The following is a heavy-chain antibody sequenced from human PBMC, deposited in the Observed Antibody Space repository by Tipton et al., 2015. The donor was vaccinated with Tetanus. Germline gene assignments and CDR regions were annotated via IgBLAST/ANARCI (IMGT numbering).Heavy chain of an antibody. V-gene: IGHV4-34*01. CDR2: ISALEGT. J-gene: IGHJ4*02. CDR1: GGSFSSYY. Sequence: TLSLTCTVYGGSFSSYYWTWIRQSPGQGLEWIGDISALEGTNYNPSLKSRFTMSVDTSTNQFSLILRSMTAADAAVYYRGRVGKRSGPGSYFDAWGQGALVTVSS. CDR3: GRVGKRSGPGSYFDA. D-gene: IGHD3-10*01.